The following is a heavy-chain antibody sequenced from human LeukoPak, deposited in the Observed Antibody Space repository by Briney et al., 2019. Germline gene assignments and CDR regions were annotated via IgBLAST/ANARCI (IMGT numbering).Heavy chain of an antibody. D-gene: IGHD6-13*01. CDR3: ARAGDSSSWYDSPNWFDP. CDR2: IYYSGST. CDR1: GGSISSGGYY. V-gene: IGHV4-30-4*01. J-gene: IGHJ5*02. Sequence: SQTLSLTCTVSGGSISSGGYYWSWIRQPPGKGLEWIGYIYYSGSTYYNPSLKSRVTISVDTSKNQFSLKLRSVTAADTAVYYCARAGDSSSWYDSPNWFDPWGQGTLVTVSS.